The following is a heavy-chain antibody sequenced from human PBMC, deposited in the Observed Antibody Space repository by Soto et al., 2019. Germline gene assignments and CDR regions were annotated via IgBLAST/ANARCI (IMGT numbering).Heavy chain of an antibody. Sequence: GGSLRLSCAASGFTFSSYGMHWVRQAPGKGLEWVAVIWYDGSNKYYADSVKGRFTISRDNSKNTLYLQMNSLRAEDTAVYYCARDPPARGYSYGTFDYWGQGTLVTVSS. CDR2: IWYDGSNK. CDR3: ARDPPARGYSYGTFDY. CDR1: GFTFSSYG. D-gene: IGHD5-18*01. J-gene: IGHJ4*02. V-gene: IGHV3-33*01.